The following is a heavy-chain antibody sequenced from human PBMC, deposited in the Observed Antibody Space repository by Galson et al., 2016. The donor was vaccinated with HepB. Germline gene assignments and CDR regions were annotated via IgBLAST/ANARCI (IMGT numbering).Heavy chain of an antibody. V-gene: IGHV2-5*02. Sequence: PALVKPTQTLTLTCTFSGFSLNTSGVGVGWIRQPPGKALEWLALIYWDDDERYSPSLKSRLTVPKGTSKNQVVLTMTSVAPVGTATYYFTHIPTVTGYFFDYWGQGTLVTVSS. J-gene: IGHJ4*02. CDR2: IYWDDDE. D-gene: IGHD4-17*01. CDR1: GFSLNTSGVG. CDR3: THIPTVTGYFFDY.